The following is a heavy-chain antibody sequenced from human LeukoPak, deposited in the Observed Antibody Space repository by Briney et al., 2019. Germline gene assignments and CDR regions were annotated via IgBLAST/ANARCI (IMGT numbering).Heavy chain of an antibody. J-gene: IGHJ6*03. Sequence: SETLSLTCTVSGGSISSYYWSWIRQPPGKGLEWIGYIYYSGSTNYNPSLKSRVTISVDTSKNQFSLKLSSVTAADTAVYYCARVSCSSTSCLYYYYMDVWGKGTTVTISS. V-gene: IGHV4-59*01. CDR3: ARVSCSSTSCLYYYYMDV. D-gene: IGHD2-2*01. CDR2: IYYSGST. CDR1: GGSISSYY.